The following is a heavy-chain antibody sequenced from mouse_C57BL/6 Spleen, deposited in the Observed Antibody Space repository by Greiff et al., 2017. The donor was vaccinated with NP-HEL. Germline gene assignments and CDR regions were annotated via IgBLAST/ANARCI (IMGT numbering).Heavy chain of an antibody. J-gene: IGHJ3*01. CDR1: GYTFTDYN. V-gene: IGHV1-39*01. D-gene: IGHD1-1*01. Sequence: EVQLQQSGPELVKPGASVKISCKASGYTFTDYNMHWVKQSNGKSLEWIGVINPNYGTTSYNQKFKGKATLTVDQSSSTAYMQLNILTSEDSAVYYCARGLEVITPWFACWGQGALVTVSA. CDR3: ARGLEVITPWFAC. CDR2: INPNYGTT.